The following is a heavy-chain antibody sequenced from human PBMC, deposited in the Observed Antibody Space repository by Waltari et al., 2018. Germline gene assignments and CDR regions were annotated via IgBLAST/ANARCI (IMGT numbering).Heavy chain of an antibody. CDR2: THHDGTT. Sequence: QVQLQESGPGLVKPSETLSLTCAVFGHSIRSEYFWGWIRQPPGKGLEWIGTTHHDGTTFYRPSLQSRITMSLDTSNNQFSLRLRSMTAADTAVYYCAAVAWHYSVRIDYWGQGTLVTVSS. J-gene: IGHJ4*02. D-gene: IGHD6-19*01. CDR3: AAVAWHYSVRIDY. CDR1: GHSIRSEYF. V-gene: IGHV4-38-2*01.